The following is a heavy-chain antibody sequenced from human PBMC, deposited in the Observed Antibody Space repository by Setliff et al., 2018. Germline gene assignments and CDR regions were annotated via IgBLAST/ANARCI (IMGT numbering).Heavy chain of an antibody. Sequence: PGGSLSLSCEASGFTFSDHYMDWVRQAPGKGLEWVGRTRNKPNSYTTEYAASVKGRFTISRDDSKNSLYLQMNSLKTDDTAVYYCARSTVTTGTYYFDYWGQGTLVTVSS. CDR2: TRNKPNSYTT. V-gene: IGHV3-72*01. CDR1: GFTFSDHY. CDR3: ARSTVTTGTYYFDY. J-gene: IGHJ4*02. D-gene: IGHD4-17*01.